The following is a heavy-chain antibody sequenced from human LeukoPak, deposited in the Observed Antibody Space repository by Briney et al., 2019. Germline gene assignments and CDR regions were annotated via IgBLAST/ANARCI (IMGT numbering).Heavy chain of an antibody. CDR1: GFTFSDYY. V-gene: IGHV3-11*01. J-gene: IGHJ4*02. D-gene: IGHD3-22*01. CDR2: ISSSGSTI. CDR3: ARKGSSGYYLDY. Sequence: RGSLRLSCAASGFTFSDYYMSWIRQAPGKGLEWVSYISSSGSTIYYADSVKGRFTISRDNAKNSLYLQMNSQRAEDTAVYYCARKGSSGYYLDYWGQGTLVTVSS.